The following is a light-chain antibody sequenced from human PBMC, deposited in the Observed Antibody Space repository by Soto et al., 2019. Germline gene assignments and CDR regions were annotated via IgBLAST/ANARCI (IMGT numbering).Light chain of an antibody. V-gene: IGKV3-20*01. CDR1: HSVSSSY. CDR3: QQYGSSPPIT. CDR2: GAS. J-gene: IGKJ5*01. Sequence: EIVLTQSPGTLSLSPGERGTISCRASHSVSSSYLAWYQQKPGQAPRLLIYGASSRATGIPDRFSGSGSGTDFPLTISRLEPQEFAVYYCQQYGSSPPITFGQGTRLEIK.